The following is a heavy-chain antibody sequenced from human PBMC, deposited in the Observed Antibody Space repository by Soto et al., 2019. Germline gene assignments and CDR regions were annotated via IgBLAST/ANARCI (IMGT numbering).Heavy chain of an antibody. J-gene: IGHJ6*02. D-gene: IGHD3-22*01. V-gene: IGHV1-18*01. CDR2: ISAYNGNT. CDR3: ARPYYYDSSGYYRGYYYYYGMDV. CDR1: GYTFTSYG. Sequence: QVQLVQSGAEVKKPGASVKVSCKASGYTFTSYGISWVRQAPGQGLEWMGWISAYNGNTNYAQKIQGRVTMTTDTSTSTAYMELRSLRSDDTAVYYCARPYYYDSSGYYRGYYYYYGMDVWGQGTTVTVSS.